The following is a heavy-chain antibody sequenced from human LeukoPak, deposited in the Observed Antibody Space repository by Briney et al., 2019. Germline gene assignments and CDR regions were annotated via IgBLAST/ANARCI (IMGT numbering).Heavy chain of an antibody. V-gene: IGHV3-21*01. J-gene: IGHJ4*02. D-gene: IGHD5-18*01. CDR3: ARGSGVQVWSSLDY. CDR1: AFTFSSYS. CDR2: ISSSGSYI. Sequence: PGGSLRLSCAASAFTFSSYSMNWVRHAPGKGLEWVSSISSSGSYIYYADSVKGRFTISRDYAKNSLHLQMNSLRAEDTAVYYCARGSGVQVWSSLDYWGQGTLVTVSS.